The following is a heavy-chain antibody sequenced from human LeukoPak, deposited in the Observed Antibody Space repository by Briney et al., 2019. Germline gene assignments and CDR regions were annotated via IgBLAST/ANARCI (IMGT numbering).Heavy chain of an antibody. CDR1: GFTFSSYA. Sequence: PGGSLRLSCAASGFTFSSYAISWVRQAPGKGLEWVSAISGSGGSTYYADSVKGRFTISRDNSKNTLYLQLTSRRAEHTAIYYCARDLNYDILTGSLRAYFDSWGQGTLVTVSS. D-gene: IGHD3-9*01. V-gene: IGHV3-23*01. CDR2: ISGSGGST. J-gene: IGHJ4*02. CDR3: ARDLNYDILTGSLRAYFDS.